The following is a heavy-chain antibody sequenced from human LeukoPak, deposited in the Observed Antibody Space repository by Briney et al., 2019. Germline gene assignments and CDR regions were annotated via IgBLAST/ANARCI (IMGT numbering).Heavy chain of an antibody. CDR3: ARAPSEVGGYYPEYFRH. Sequence: GGSLRLSCEASGFTFSRYWMHWVRQAPGKGLVWVSRVKSDGKTNYADSVKGRFTISRDNAKNTVSLQMDSLRAEDTGVYYCARAPSEVGGYYPEYFRHWGQGTLVTVSS. CDR1: GFTFSRYW. D-gene: IGHD3-22*01. CDR2: VKSDGKT. V-gene: IGHV3-74*01. J-gene: IGHJ1*01.